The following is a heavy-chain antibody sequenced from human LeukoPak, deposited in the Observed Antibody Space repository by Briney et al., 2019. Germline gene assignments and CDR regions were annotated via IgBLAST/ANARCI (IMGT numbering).Heavy chain of an antibody. CDR2: INPNSGGT. Sequence: GASVKVSCKASGYMFTGYYMHWVRQAPGQGLEWMGWINPNSGGTNYAQKFQGGVTMTRDTSISTAYMELSSLRSDDTAVYYWARGYCSGDCFTLFDYWGQGTLVTVSS. CDR3: ARGYCSGDCFTLFDY. D-gene: IGHD2-21*02. CDR1: GYMFTGYY. V-gene: IGHV1-2*02. J-gene: IGHJ4*02.